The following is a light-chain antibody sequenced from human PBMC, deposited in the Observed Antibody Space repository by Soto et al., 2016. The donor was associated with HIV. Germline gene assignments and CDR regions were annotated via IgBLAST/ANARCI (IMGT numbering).Light chain of an antibody. CDR3: QQYNTFPWT. CDR2: KAS. J-gene: IGKJ1*01. V-gene: IGKV1-5*03. CDR1: QSINSW. Sequence: DIQMTQSPSTLSASVGDRVTITCRASQSINSWLAWYQQKAGKAPKLLIYKASSLQSGVPSRFGGSGSGTQFTLTINSLQPDDSATYYCQQYNTFPWTFGQGTKVEI.